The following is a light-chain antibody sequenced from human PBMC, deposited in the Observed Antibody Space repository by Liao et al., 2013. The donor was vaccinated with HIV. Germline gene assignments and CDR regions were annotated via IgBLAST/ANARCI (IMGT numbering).Light chain of an antibody. J-gene: IGLJ2*01. CDR1: ALGGKY. CDR3: QAWDSSTEVL. CDR2: QDT. Sequence: YELTQPPSLSVSPGQTAIISCSGHALGGKYISWYQHPPGQSPVVLIYQDTKRPSGIPERFTGSNSGDTATLTISGTQALDEADYYCQAWDSSTEVLFGGGTKLTVL. V-gene: IGLV3-1*01.